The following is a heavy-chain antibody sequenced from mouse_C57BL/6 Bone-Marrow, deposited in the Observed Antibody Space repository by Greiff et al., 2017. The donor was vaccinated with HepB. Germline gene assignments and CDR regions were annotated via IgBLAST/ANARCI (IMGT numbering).Heavy chain of an antibody. J-gene: IGHJ3*01. CDR2: INPGSGGT. CDR1: GYAFTNYL. Sequence: VQLKESGAELVRPGTSVKVSCKASGYAFTNYLIEWVKQRPGQGLEWIGVINPGSGGTNYNEKFKGKATLTADKSSSTAYMQLSSLKSEDSAVYFWARGAYYYGSSLFAYWGQGTLVTVSA. V-gene: IGHV1-54*01. D-gene: IGHD1-1*01. CDR3: ARGAYYYGSSLFAY.